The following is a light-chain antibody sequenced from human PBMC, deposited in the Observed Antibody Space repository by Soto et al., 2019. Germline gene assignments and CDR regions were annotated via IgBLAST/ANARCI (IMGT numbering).Light chain of an antibody. CDR2: WAS. CDR1: QNLLSRSNNKNY. V-gene: IGKV4-1*01. Sequence: DGMLTSSPPALAAFLGTRAAINCKSTQNLLSRSNNKNYLAWYQQRPGQPPELLIYWASTRDSGVPDRFSGSGSGTDFTLTISSLQAEDVAVYYCQQYYNTPPTFGQGTKVDNK. CDR3: QQYYNTPPT. J-gene: IGKJ1*01.